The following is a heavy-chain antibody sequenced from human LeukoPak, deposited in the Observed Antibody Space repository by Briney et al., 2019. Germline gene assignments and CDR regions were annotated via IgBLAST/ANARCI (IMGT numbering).Heavy chain of an antibody. Sequence: ASVKVSCKASGYTFNKYAINWVRQAPGQGLEWMGWINTNTGNPTYAQGFTGRFVFSLDTSVSTAYLQISSLKAEDTAVYYCARGGGINGFDYWGQGTLVTVSS. CDR3: ARGGGINGFDY. CDR2: INTNTGNP. V-gene: IGHV7-4-1*02. D-gene: IGHD3-16*01. CDR1: GYTFNKYA. J-gene: IGHJ4*02.